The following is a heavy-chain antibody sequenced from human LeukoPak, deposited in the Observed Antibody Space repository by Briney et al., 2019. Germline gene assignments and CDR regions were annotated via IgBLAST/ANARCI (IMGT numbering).Heavy chain of an antibody. CDR2: IYHDGNT. V-gene: IGHV3-53*01. CDR3: ARGVQPMLATNMLIY. CDR1: GFTVGTHD. Sequence: PGGSLRLSCAASGFTVGTHDLTWVSQAPVKGLEWVSVIYHDGNTHYADSVQGRFTISRDNSKNTLYLRMNSLRADDTAVYYCARGVQPMLATNMLIYWGEGTLVTVSS. J-gene: IGHJ4*02. D-gene: IGHD1-1*01.